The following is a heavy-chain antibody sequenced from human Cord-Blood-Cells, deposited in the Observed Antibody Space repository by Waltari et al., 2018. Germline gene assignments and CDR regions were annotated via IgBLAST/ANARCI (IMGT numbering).Heavy chain of an antibody. V-gene: IGHV5-51*03. Sequence: EVQLVQSGAEVKKPGESLKISCKGSGYSFTSYWIGWGRQMPGKGLEWMGIIYPGDSDTRYSPSFQGQVTISADKSISTAYLQWSSLKASDTAMYYCARGDCSSTSCYAFDIWGQGTMVTVSS. D-gene: IGHD2-2*01. CDR1: GYSFTSYW. CDR2: IYPGDSDT. J-gene: IGHJ3*02. CDR3: ARGDCSSTSCYAFDI.